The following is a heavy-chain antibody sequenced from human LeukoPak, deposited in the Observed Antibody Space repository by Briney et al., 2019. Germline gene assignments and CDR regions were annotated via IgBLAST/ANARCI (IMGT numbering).Heavy chain of an antibody. CDR2: IYYSGST. D-gene: IGHD6-6*01. CDR3: ARDKGTSYLSSFDY. CDR1: GGSISSSSYY. J-gene: IGHJ4*02. Sequence: SETLSLTCTVSGGSISSSSYYWGWIRQPPGNGLEWIGSIYYSGSTYYNPSLKSRVTISVDTSKNQFSLKLSSVTAADTAVYYCARDKGTSYLSSFDYWGQGTLVTVSS. V-gene: IGHV4-39*07.